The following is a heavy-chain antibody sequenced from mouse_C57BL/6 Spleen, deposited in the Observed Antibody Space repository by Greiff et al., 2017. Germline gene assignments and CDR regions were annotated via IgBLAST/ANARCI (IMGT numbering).Heavy chain of an antibody. J-gene: IGHJ1*03. CDR3: ARSYGSRTYWYFDV. CDR1: GFTFSDYG. D-gene: IGHD1-1*01. CDR2: ISSGSSTI. Sequence: VQLKESGGGLVKPGGSLKLSCAASGFTFSDYGMHWVRQAPEKGLEWVAYISSGSSTIYYADTVKGRFTISRDNAKNTLFLQMTSLRSEDTAMYYCARSYGSRTYWYFDVWGTGTTVTVSS. V-gene: IGHV5-17*01.